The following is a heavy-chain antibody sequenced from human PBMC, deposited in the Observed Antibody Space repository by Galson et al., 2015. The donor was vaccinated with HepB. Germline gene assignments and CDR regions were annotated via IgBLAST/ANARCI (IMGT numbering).Heavy chain of an antibody. CDR2: ISYDGSNK. Sequence: SLRLSCAASGFTFSSYGMHWVRQAPGKGLEWVAVISYDGSNKYYADSVKGRFTISRDNSKNTLYLQMNSLRAEDTAVYYCAKDTYYYDSSGLCCDYWGQGTLVTVSS. D-gene: IGHD3-22*01. CDR1: GFTFSSYG. J-gene: IGHJ4*02. CDR3: AKDTYYYDSSGLCCDY. V-gene: IGHV3-30*18.